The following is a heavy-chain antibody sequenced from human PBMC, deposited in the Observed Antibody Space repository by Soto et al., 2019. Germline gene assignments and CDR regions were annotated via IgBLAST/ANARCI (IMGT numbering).Heavy chain of an antibody. Sequence: QVQLQQWGAGLLKPSETLSLTCAVYGGSFSGYYWSWIRQPPGKGLEWIGEINHSGSTNYNPSLKSRVTISVDTSKNQFSLKLSSVTAADTAVYYCARDLAARPTRYNWFDPWGQGTLVTVSS. V-gene: IGHV4-34*01. J-gene: IGHJ5*02. CDR1: GGSFSGYY. D-gene: IGHD6-6*01. CDR3: ARDLAARPTRYNWFDP. CDR2: INHSGST.